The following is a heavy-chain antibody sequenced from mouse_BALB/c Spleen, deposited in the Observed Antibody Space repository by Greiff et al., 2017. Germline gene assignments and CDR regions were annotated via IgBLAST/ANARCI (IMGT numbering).Heavy chain of an antibody. J-gene: IGHJ4*01. CDR1: GFNIKDTY. CDR2: IDPANGNT. Sequence: VQLQQSGAELVKPGASVKLSCTASGFNIKDTYMHWVKQRPEQGLEWIGRIDPANGNTKYDPKFQGKATITADTSSNTAYLQLSSLTSEDTAVYYCARYGDYEEDAMDYWGQGTSVTVSS. CDR3: ARYGDYEEDAMDY. V-gene: IGHV14-3*02. D-gene: IGHD2-13*01.